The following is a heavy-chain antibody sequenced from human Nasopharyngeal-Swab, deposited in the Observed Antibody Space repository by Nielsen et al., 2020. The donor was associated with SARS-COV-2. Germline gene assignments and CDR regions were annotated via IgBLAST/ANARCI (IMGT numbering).Heavy chain of an antibody. CDR3: ARDEDTRGADY. V-gene: IGHV3-23*01. D-gene: IGHD3-16*01. Sequence: GESLKISCAASDFTFSSYAMSWVRQAPGKGLEWVSVISVSGDRTYYADSVKGRFTISRDNSKNTLYLQMNSLRAEDTAVYYCARDEDTRGADYWGQGTLVTVSS. CDR2: ISVSGDRT. J-gene: IGHJ4*02. CDR1: DFTFSSYA.